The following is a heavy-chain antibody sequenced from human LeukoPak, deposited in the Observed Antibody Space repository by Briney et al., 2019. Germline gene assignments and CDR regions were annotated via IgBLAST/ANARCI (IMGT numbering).Heavy chain of an antibody. D-gene: IGHD5-24*01. J-gene: IGHJ4*02. V-gene: IGHV4-34*01. CDR3: ASGVEMATKIDY. CDR1: GGSFSGYY. CDR2: INHSGST. Sequence: PSETLSLTCAVYGGSFSGYYWSWIRQPPGKGLEWIGEINHSGSTNYNPSLKSRVTISVDTSKNQFSLKLSSVTAADTAVYYCASGVEMATKIDYWGQGTLVTVSS.